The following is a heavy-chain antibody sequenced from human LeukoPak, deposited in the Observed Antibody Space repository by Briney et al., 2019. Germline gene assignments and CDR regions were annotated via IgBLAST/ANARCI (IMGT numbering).Heavy chain of an antibody. D-gene: IGHD6-13*01. CDR1: GGTFSSYA. CDR3: ARDLQQLVSNAFDI. CDR2: IIPIFGTA. V-gene: IGHV1-69*13. J-gene: IGHJ3*02. Sequence: ASVKVSCKASGGTFSSYAISWVRQAPGQGLEWMGGIIPIFGTANYAQKFQGGVTITADESTSTAYMELSSLRSEDTAVYYCARDLQQLVSNAFDIWGQGTMVTVSS.